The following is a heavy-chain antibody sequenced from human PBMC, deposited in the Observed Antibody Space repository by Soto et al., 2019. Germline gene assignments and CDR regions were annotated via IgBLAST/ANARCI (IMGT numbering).Heavy chain of an antibody. CDR3: AGWSYLDY. Sequence: PGGSLRLSCAASGFTFSSYGMHWVRQAPGKGLEWVAVISYDGSNKYYADSVKGRFTISRDNSKNTLYLQMNSLRAEDTAVYYCAGWSYLDYWGQGTLVTVSS. J-gene: IGHJ4*02. V-gene: IGHV3-30*03. CDR1: GFTFSSYG. CDR2: ISYDGSNK. D-gene: IGHD3-3*01.